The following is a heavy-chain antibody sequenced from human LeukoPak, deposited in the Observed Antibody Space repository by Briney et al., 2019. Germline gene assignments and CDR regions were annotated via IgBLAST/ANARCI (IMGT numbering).Heavy chain of an antibody. J-gene: IGHJ5*02. Sequence: ASVKVSCKASGYTFTGYYMHWVRQAPGQGLEWTGWINPNSGGTNYAQKFQGRVTMTRDTSISTAYMELSRLRSDDTAVYYCAPYDILTGYPNWFDPWGQGTLVTVSS. CDR2: INPNSGGT. CDR3: APYDILTGYPNWFDP. D-gene: IGHD3-9*01. V-gene: IGHV1-2*02. CDR1: GYTFTGYY.